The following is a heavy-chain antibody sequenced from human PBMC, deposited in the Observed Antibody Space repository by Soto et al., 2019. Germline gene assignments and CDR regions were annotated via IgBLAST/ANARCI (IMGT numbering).Heavy chain of an antibody. Sequence: QVQLVQSGAEVKKPGASVKVSCKASGYTLTSYGISWVRQAPGQGLEWMGWISAYNGNTNYALKLQGRVTMTPDTSPSTAYMELRSLRSDDTAVYYCARAYSSGDYYYYGMDFWVQWTTVTVSS. J-gene: IGHJ6*02. CDR2: ISAYNGNT. CDR3: ARAYSSGDYYYYGMDF. V-gene: IGHV1-18*04. CDR1: GYTLTSYG. D-gene: IGHD6-19*01.